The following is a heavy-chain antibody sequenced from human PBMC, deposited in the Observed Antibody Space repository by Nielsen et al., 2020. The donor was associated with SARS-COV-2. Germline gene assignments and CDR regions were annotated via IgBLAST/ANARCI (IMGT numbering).Heavy chain of an antibody. CDR1: GFTFSSYW. V-gene: IGHV3-15*01. Sequence: GGSLRLSCAASGFTFSSYWMNWVRQAPGKGLEWVGRIKSKVDGGTTDYAGPVKGRFTISRDDSKNTLYLQMNSLKTEDTAVYYCTTGGITMVREVMQYWGQGTLVTVSP. J-gene: IGHJ1*01. D-gene: IGHD3-10*01. CDR3: TTGGITMVREVMQY. CDR2: IKSKVDGGTT.